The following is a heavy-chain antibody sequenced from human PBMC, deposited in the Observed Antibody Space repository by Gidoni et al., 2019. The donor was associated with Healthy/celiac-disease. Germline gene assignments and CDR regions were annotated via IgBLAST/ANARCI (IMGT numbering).Heavy chain of an antibody. CDR1: GGSISSYY. Sequence: QVQLQASGPGLVTPSETLSLTCTVSGGSISSYYWSWIRQPPGKGLEWIGYIYYSGSTNYNPSLKSRVTISVDTSKNQFSLKLSSVTAADTAVYYCARGLYGDYEVPDYYYYGMDVWGQGTTVTVSS. CDR3: ARGLYGDYEVPDYYYYGMDV. J-gene: IGHJ6*02. V-gene: IGHV4-59*01. D-gene: IGHD4-17*01. CDR2: IYYSGST.